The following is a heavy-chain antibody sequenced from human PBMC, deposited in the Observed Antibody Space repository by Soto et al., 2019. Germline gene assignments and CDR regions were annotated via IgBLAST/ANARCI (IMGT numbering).Heavy chain of an antibody. CDR2: IYYSGST. CDR3: ARLNRRPQPDAFDI. Sequence: ETLSLTCTVSGGSISSYYWTWIRQPPGKGLEWIGYIYYSGSTNYNPSLKSRVTISVDTSKNQFSLKLSSVTAADTAVYYCARLNRRPQPDAFDIWGQGTMVTVSS. J-gene: IGHJ3*02. CDR1: GGSISSYY. D-gene: IGHD2-2*01. V-gene: IGHV4-59*01.